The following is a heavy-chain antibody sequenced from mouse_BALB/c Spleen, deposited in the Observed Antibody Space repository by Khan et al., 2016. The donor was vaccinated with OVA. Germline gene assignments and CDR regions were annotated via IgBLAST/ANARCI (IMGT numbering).Heavy chain of an antibody. V-gene: IGHV1S56*01. J-gene: IGHJ4*01. CDR3: AREGLRGGEMDD. D-gene: IGHD2-4*01. CDR2: IYPGDGST. CDR1: GYTFTAYD. Sequence: QVQLQQSGPELVKPGASVKISCKASGYTFTAYDINWVKQRPGQGLEWIGWIYPGDGSTHYNEDFKGKATLTADRSSNTAYMQLSSLTSENAAVYFWAREGLRGGEMDDWGQGTSVSVYS.